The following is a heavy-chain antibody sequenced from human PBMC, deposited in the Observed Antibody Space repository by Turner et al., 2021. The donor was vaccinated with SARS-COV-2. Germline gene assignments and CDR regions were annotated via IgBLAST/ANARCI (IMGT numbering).Heavy chain of an antibody. J-gene: IGHJ6*02. CDR1: GGSISSSNW. CDR2: SYHSGNT. Sequence: QVQLQESGPGLVKPSGTLSLTCAVAGGSISSSNWWRWVRQPPGKGLEWIGESYHSGNTNYNPSLKSRVTITVDKSKNQFSLKLTSGTAADTAVYFCASRTQGYFNYGMDVWGQGTTVTVSS. CDR3: ASRTQGYFNYGMDV. V-gene: IGHV4-4*02. D-gene: IGHD6-13*01.